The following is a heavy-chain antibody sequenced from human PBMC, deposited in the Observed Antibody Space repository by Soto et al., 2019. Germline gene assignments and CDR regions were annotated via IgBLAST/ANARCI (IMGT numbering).Heavy chain of an antibody. V-gene: IGHV1-18*01. CDR1: GYTFSSHG. J-gene: IGHJ5*02. Sequence: QVQLVQSGAEVKKPGTSVKVSCTASGYTFSSHGITWVRQAPGQGLQWIGCVSGDNGNTNYAQSPQGRVTMTTDTSTNTGHMELRILRSDDSAVYYCARDLGYFRSGTCQREWFDPRGQGTLVIVSS. CDR2: VSGDNGNT. CDR3: ARDLGYFRSGTCQREWFDP. D-gene: IGHD1-26*01.